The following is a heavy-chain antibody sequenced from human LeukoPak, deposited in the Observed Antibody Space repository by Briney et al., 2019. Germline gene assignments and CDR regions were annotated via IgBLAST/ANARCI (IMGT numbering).Heavy chain of an antibody. CDR2: ISWNSGSI. V-gene: IGHV3-9*01. D-gene: IGHD5-18*01. Sequence: PGRSLRLSCAASGFTFDDYAMHWVRQAPGKGLEWVSGISWNSGSIGYADSVKGRFTISRDNAKNSLYLQMNSLRAEDTALYYCAKGYSYGYGYYFDCWGQGTLVTVSS. CDR3: AKGYSYGYGYYFDC. J-gene: IGHJ4*02. CDR1: GFTFDDYA.